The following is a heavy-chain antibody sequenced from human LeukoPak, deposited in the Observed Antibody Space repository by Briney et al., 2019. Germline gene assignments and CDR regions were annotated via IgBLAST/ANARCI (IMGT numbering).Heavy chain of an antibody. CDR3: AKDLALAGTGGGFDA. D-gene: IGHD6-19*01. J-gene: IGHJ3*01. CDR2: ISGDGDKA. CDR1: GFTFTTYA. V-gene: IGHV3-23*01. Sequence: GESLRLSCAASGFTFTTYAINWVRQAPGKGLEWVSGISGDGDKAYYADSVNGRFTISRDNSRNTVSPHMSSLRAEDTALYYCAKDLALAGTGGGFDAWGQGTRVAVSS.